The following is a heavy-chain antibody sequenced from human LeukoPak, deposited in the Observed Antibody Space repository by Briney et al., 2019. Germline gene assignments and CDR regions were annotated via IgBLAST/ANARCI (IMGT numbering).Heavy chain of an antibody. D-gene: IGHD5-18*01. CDR2: VSAYNRNT. J-gene: IGHJ4*02. Sequence: ASVKVSCKASGYIFSSYSISWVRQAPGQGLEWMGWVSAYNRNTNYAQKFQGRVTMTIDTSTSTVYMELRSLRSDDTAVYYCARVGDTALAPFAWWGQGTLVTVSP. V-gene: IGHV1-18*01. CDR3: ARVGDTALAPFAW. CDR1: GYIFSSYS.